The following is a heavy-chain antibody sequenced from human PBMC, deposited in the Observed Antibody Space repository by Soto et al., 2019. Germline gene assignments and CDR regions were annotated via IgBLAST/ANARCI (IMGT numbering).Heavy chain of an antibody. D-gene: IGHD5-12*01. CDR2: ISSSSSYT. CDR3: ARDGYRYGNYYGMDV. CDR1: GFTFSDYY. Sequence: GGSLRLSCAASGFTFSDYYMTWIRQGPGKGLEWVSYISSSSSYTNYADSVKGRFTISRDNAKNSLYLQMNSLRPEDTAVYYCARDGYRYGNYYGMDVWGQGTTVTVSS. V-gene: IGHV3-11*06. J-gene: IGHJ6*02.